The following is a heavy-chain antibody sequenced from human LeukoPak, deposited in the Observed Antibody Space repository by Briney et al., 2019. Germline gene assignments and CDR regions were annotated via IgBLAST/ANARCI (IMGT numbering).Heavy chain of an antibody. D-gene: IGHD6-6*01. CDR3: ARGRGSSSARHWFDP. Sequence: SETLSLTCAVYGGFFSGYYWSWIRQPPGKGLEWIGEINHSGSTNYNPSLKSRVTISVDTSKNQFSLKLSSVTAADTAVYYCARGRGSSSARHWFDPWGQGTLVTVSS. CDR2: INHSGST. V-gene: IGHV4-34*01. J-gene: IGHJ5*02. CDR1: GGFFSGYY.